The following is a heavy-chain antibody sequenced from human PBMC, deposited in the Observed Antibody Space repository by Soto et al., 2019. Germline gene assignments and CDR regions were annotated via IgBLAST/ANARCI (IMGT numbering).Heavy chain of an antibody. V-gene: IGHV4-59*08. J-gene: IGHJ4*02. CDR2: IYYSGGT. CDR3: ARRYGDYFDF. CDR1: GGSISSYY. Sequence: QVQLQESGPGLVKPSETLSLTGTVSGGSISSYYWSWIRQPPGKGLEWIGYIYYSGGTNYNPSIKSRVTISVATSTNQFSLQLSSVTAADTAGYYWARRYGDYFDFWGQGTLVTVSS. D-gene: IGHD4-17*01.